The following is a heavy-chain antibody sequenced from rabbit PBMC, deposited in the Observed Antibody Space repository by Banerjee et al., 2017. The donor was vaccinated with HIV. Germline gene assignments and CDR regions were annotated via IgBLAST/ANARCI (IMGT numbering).Heavy chain of an antibody. CDR1: GFSFSSSYW. CDR3: GRIDLDLGYAQYL. D-gene: IGHD6-1*01. V-gene: IGHV1S40*01. J-gene: IGHJ3*01. CDR2: IYAGSSGTT. Sequence: QSLEESGGDLVKPGASLTLTCTASGFSFSSSYWICWARQAPGKGLEWIACIYAGSSGTTYYASWAKGRFTISKTSSTTVTLQMTSLTAADTATYFCGRIDLDLGYAQYLWGQGTLVTVS.